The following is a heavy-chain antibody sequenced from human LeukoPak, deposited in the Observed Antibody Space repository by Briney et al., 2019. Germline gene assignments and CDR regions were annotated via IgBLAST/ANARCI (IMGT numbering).Heavy chain of an antibody. Sequence: AGGSLRLSCAASGFTVSSNYMSWVRQAPGKGLEWVSVIYSGGSTYYADSVKGRFTISRDNSKNTPYLQMNSLRAEDTAVYYCARDIVATNFDYWGQGTLVTVSS. CDR2: IYSGGST. D-gene: IGHD5-12*01. J-gene: IGHJ4*02. CDR1: GFTVSSNY. V-gene: IGHV3-66*01. CDR3: ARDIVATNFDY.